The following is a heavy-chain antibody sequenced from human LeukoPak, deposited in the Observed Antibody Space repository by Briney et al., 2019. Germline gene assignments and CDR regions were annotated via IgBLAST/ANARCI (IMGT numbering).Heavy chain of an antibody. CDR1: GFTFSSYA. D-gene: IGHD4-23*01. V-gene: IGHV3-30-3*01. CDR3: ARDLNPESGGIKTTVVTPGY. J-gene: IGHJ4*02. Sequence: GGSLRLSCAASGFTFSSYAMHWVRQAPGKGLEWVEVISYDGSNKYYADSVKGRFTISRDNSKNTLYLQMNSLRAEDTAVYYCARDLNPESGGIKTTVVTPGYWGQGTLVTVSS. CDR2: ISYDGSNK.